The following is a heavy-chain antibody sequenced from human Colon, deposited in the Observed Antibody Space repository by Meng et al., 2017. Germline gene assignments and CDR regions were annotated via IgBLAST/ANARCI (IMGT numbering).Heavy chain of an antibody. D-gene: IGHD4-17*01. CDR1: GYTFSGHI. CDR3: ARSGGDYSRVEY. CDR2: INPNSGVT. Sequence: ASVKVSCKASGYTFSGHIVHWVRQAPGQGLEWMGWINPNSGVTNYAQRFQGRVTMTRDTSISTAYMELSRLRSDDTAVYYCARSGGDYSRVEYWGQGTLVTVSS. J-gene: IGHJ4*02. V-gene: IGHV1-2*02.